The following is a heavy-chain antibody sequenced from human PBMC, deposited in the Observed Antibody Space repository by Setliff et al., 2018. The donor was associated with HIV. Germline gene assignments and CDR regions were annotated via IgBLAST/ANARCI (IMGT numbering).Heavy chain of an antibody. CDR2: VYYTGTS. CDR3: ARGESTTWDLAEYFQH. D-gene: IGHD2-2*01. CDR1: GVSVSIGGYY. J-gene: IGHJ1*01. V-gene: IGHV4-31*03. Sequence: SETLSLTCTVSGVSVSIGGYYWSWIRQHPGKGLEWIGYVYYTGTSYFNPSLKSRITISVDTSKNHFSLKLGFVTAADTAVYYCARGESTTWDLAEYFQHWGHGTLVTVSS.